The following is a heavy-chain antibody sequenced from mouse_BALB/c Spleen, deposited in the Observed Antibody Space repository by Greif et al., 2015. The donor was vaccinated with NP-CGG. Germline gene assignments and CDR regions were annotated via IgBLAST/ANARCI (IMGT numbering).Heavy chain of an antibody. CDR2: IWRDGNT. V-gene: IGHV2-6-2*01. CDR3: ARHHYGSSYYYAMDY. D-gene: IGHD1-1*01. Sequence: QVQLKQSGPDLVAPSQSLSITCTGSGFSLTSYGVHWVRQPPGKGLEWLVVIWRDGNTTYNSALRSRLSISKVNSKSQVFLKMNSLQTDDTAMYYCARHHYGSSYYYAMDYWGQGTSVTVSS. J-gene: IGHJ4*01. CDR1: GFSLTSYG.